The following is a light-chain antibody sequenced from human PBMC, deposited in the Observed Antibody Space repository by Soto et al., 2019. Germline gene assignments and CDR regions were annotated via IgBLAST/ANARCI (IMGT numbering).Light chain of an antibody. CDR3: SSYAGSNIV. V-gene: IGLV2-8*01. CDR1: SSDVGGYNY. CDR2: EVS. J-gene: IGLJ2*01. Sequence: QSALTQPPSASGSPGQSVTISCTGTSSDVGGYNYVSWYQQHPGKAPKLMIYEVSKRPSGVPDRFSGSKSGNTASLTVSGLQAEDEADYYCSSYAGSNIVFGGGTSSPS.